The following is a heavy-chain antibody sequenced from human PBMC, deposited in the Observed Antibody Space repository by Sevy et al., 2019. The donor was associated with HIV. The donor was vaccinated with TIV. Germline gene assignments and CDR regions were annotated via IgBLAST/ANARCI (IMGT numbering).Heavy chain of an antibody. J-gene: IGHJ6*02. CDR1: GGSISSGGYY. CDR2: IYYSGST. V-gene: IGHV4-31*03. CDR3: ARAGGNYYYGSGPTPNYYYYYGMDV. Sequence: SETLSLTCTVSGGSISSGGYYWSWIRQHPGKGLEWIGYIYYSGSTYYNPSLKSRVTISVDTSKNQFSLKLSSVTAADTAVYYCARAGGNYYYGSGPTPNYYYYYGMDVWGQGTTVTVSS. D-gene: IGHD3-10*01.